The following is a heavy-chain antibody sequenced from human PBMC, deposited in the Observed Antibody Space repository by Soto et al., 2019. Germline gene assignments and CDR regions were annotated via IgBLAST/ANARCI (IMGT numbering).Heavy chain of an antibody. V-gene: IGHV4-59*08. CDR3: AKHLRYFDWDSYFDY. CDR1: GGSISSYY. Sequence: TPETLSLTCTVSGGSISSYYWSWIRQPPGKGLEWIGYIYYSGSTNYNPSLKSRVTISRDNSKNTLYVQMNSLRADDTAVFYCAKHLRYFDWDSYFDYWGQGTLVTVSS. J-gene: IGHJ4*02. D-gene: IGHD3-9*01. CDR2: IYYSGST.